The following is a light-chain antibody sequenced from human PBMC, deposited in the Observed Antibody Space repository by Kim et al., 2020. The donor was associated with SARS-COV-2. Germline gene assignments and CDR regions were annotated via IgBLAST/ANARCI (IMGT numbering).Light chain of an antibody. CDR1: ENIGTW. CDR3: QQYSHCPYT. J-gene: IGKJ2*01. V-gene: IGKV1-5*03. Sequence: DIHMTQSPSTLSASVGDRVTITCRASENIGTWLAWYQQKPGRAPSLLIYLASTLESGVPSRFSGSGSGTEFSLSITSLQPDDFATYYCQQYSHCPYTFGQGTKLEIK. CDR2: LAS.